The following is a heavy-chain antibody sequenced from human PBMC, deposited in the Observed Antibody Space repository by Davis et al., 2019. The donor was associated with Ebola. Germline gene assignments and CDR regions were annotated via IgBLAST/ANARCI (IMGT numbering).Heavy chain of an antibody. CDR2: IKQDGSEK. Sequence: GESLKLSCAASGFTFSSYWMSWVRQAPGKGLEWVANIKQDGSEKYYVDSVKGRFTISRDNAKNSLYLQMNSLRAEDTAVYYCAGSRGWTKSYYYYGMDVWGQGTTVTVSS. D-gene: IGHD3/OR15-3a*01. V-gene: IGHV3-7*01. CDR1: GFTFSSYW. CDR3: AGSRGWTKSYYYYGMDV. J-gene: IGHJ6*02.